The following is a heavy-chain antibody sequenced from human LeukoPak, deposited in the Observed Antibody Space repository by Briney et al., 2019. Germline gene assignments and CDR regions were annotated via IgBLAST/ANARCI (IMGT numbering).Heavy chain of an antibody. J-gene: IGHJ4*02. CDR3: ASGWKQWLNKGGY. V-gene: IGHV3-21*01. CDR1: GFTFSSYW. CDR2: ISSSSSYI. Sequence: GGSLRLSCAASGFTFSSYWMHWVRQAPGKGLEWVSSISSSSSYIYYADSVKGRFTISRDNAKNSLYLQMNSLRAEDTAVYYCASGWKQWLNKGGYWGQGTLVTVSS. D-gene: IGHD6-19*01.